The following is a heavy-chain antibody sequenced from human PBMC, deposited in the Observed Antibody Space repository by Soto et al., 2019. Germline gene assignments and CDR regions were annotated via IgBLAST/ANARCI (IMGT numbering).Heavy chain of an antibody. D-gene: IGHD3-3*01. J-gene: IGHJ6*02. CDR3: ARGPIFGVVIIPDYYYYGMDV. CDR1: GFTFSSYW. V-gene: IGHV3-74*01. CDR2: INSDGSST. Sequence: GGSLRLSCAAYGFTFSSYWMHWVRQAPGKGLVWVSRINSDGSSTSYADSVKGRFTISRDNAKNTLYLQMNSLRAEDTAVYYCARGPIFGVVIIPDYYYYGMDVWGQGTTVTVSS.